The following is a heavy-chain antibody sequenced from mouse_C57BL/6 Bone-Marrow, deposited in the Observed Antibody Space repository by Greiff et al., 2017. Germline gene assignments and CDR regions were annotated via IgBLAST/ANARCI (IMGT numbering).Heavy chain of an antibody. CDR3: AREYYYGSRRYFDV. CDR1: GFTFSDYG. J-gene: IGHJ1*03. CDR2: ISNLAYSI. D-gene: IGHD1-1*01. Sequence: EVKLMESGGGLVQPGGSLKLSCAASGFTFSDYGMAWVRQAPRKGPEWVAFISNLAYSIYYADTVTGRFTISRENAKNTLYLEMSSLRSEDTAMYYCAREYYYGSRRYFDVWGTGTTVTVSS. V-gene: IGHV5-15*01.